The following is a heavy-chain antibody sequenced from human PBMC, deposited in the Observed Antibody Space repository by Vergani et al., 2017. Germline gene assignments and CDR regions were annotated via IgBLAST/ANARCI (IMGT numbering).Heavy chain of an antibody. D-gene: IGHD3-16*01. Sequence: QVQLVQSGAEVKKPGSSVKVSCKASGATFRSNTNSWVRQVPGQGLEWMGRIIPVLGKTKYAQKFQGRVTITADESTSTAYMELSSLRSEDTAVYYCARDPGDGPKEGWFDPWGQGTLVTVSS. J-gene: IGHJ5*02. CDR3: ARDPGDGPKEGWFDP. CDR2: IIPVLGKT. CDR1: GATFRSNT. V-gene: IGHV1-69*08.